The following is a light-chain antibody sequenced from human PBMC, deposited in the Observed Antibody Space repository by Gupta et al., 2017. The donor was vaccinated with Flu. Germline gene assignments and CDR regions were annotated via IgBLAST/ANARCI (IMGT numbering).Light chain of an antibody. CDR2: AAS. CDR3: LQANYYPLT. V-gene: IGKV1-12*01. CDR1: QNINNW. J-gene: IGKJ4*01. Sequence: DIQMTQSPSSVSASVGDRVTITCRASQNINNWLAWYQQKPGRAPKLLIYAASSLQSGVPPRFSGSGSGTDFTLTINSLQPEDFATYYCLQANYYPLTFGGGTKVELK.